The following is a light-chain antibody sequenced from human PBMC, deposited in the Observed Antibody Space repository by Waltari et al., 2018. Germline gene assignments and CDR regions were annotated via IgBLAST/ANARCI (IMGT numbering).Light chain of an antibody. V-gene: IGLV2-11*01. CDR1: SSDVGGYNY. CDR2: DVS. J-gene: IGLJ3*02. Sequence: QSALTQPRSVSGSPGQSVTISCTGTSSDVGGYNYVSWYQQHPGTAPKLMISDVSKRPSGGPDRFSGSKSGNTASLTISGLQAEDEADYYCCSYAGSYTFGVFGGGTKLTVL. CDR3: CSYAGSYTFGV.